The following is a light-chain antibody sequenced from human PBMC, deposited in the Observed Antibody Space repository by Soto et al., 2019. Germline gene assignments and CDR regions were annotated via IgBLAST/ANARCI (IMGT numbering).Light chain of an antibody. V-gene: IGKV1-6*01. Sequence: AIQMTQSPSSLSAPVGDRVTITCRASQSSRHYLGWYQQKPGKAPKLLIYAATSLQSGVPSTFSGSGSGTDFTLTISSLQPEEFATYYCLQDYNYPLAFGVGTMVEIK. CDR2: AAT. J-gene: IGKJ4*01. CDR3: LQDYNYPLA. CDR1: QSSRHY.